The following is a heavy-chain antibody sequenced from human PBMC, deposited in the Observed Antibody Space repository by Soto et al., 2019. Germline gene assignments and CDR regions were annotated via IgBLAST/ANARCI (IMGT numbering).Heavy chain of an antibody. Sequence: GGSLRLSCAASGFTFSNYTMNWVRQAPGKGLEWVSSTTGSSSYIKYADSVKGRFTISRDNAKNSLYLQMNSLRAEDTAVYYCAKGTIFGVITDNWFDPWGQGTLVTVSS. CDR1: GFTFSNYT. J-gene: IGHJ5*02. CDR3: AKGTIFGVITDNWFDP. CDR2: TTGSSSYI. D-gene: IGHD3-3*01. V-gene: IGHV3-21*01.